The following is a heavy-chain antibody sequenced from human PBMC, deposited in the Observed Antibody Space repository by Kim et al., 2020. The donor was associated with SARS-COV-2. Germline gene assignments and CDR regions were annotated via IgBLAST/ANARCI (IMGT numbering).Heavy chain of an antibody. V-gene: IGHV4-34*12. Sequence: SETLSLTCRVSGGSFSAYSWSWIRQPPGKGPEWIGQIIHSGSANYNPSVRSRVTLSEDKSKNQFSLNLTSVTAADTAVYFCASVSKPPQQLVNYYFYYGMDVWGKGTTVIVSS. J-gene: IGHJ6*04. D-gene: IGHD4-4*01. CDR1: GGSFSAYS. CDR3: ASVSKPPQQLVNYYFYYGMDV. CDR2: IIHSGSA.